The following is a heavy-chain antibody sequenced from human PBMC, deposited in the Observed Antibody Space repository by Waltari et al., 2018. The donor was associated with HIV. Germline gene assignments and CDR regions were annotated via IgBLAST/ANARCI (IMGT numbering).Heavy chain of an antibody. V-gene: IGHV3-11*01. J-gene: IGHJ4*02. CDR2: ISASGGVI. CDR1: GFSFRAYY. CDR3: AGRPGD. D-gene: IGHD7-27*01. Sequence: QDLLVESGGGLVNPGGSLRLSCAAPGFSFRAYYMSWIRQAPGKGLEWIAYISASGGVIYYADSVKDRFTVSRDNSNNLLYLQMDNVNADDTAMYYCAGRPGDWGQGTLVTVSS.